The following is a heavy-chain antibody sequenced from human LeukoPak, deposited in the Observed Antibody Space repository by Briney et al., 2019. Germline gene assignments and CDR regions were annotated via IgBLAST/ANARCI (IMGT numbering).Heavy chain of an antibody. CDR1: GYTFTGYY. J-gene: IGHJ4*02. CDR3: AKGGYYDGGAYHGIFDF. D-gene: IGHD3-22*01. V-gene: IGHV1-2*02. Sequence: ASVKVSCKASGYTFTGYYMHWVRQAPGQGLEWMGWINPNSGGTNYAQKFQGRVTMTRDTSISTAYMELSRLRSDDTAVYYCAKGGYYDGGAYHGIFDFWGQGTLVTVSS. CDR2: INPNSGGT.